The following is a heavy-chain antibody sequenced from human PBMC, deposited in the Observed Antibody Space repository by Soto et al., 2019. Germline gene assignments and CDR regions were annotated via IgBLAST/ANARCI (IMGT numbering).Heavy chain of an antibody. J-gene: IGHJ3*02. CDR1: GGSISSYY. D-gene: IGHD4-17*01. CDR2: IYYSGST. CDR3: ARRYGGAFDI. V-gene: IGHV4-59*01. Sequence: QVQLQESGPGLVKPSETLSLTCTVSGGSISSYYWSWIRQPPGKGLEWIGYIYYSGSTNYNPSLQSRVTISVDMTKNQFSLKPSSVTAADPAVYDCARRYGGAFDIWGQGTMVTVSS.